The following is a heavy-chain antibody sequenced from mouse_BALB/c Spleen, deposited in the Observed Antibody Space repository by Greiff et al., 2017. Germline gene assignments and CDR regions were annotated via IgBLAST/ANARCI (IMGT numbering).Heavy chain of an antibody. V-gene: IGHV1S81*02. D-gene: IGHD2-2*01. CDR3: AKGLYYGYDGYAMDY. CDR1: GYTFTSYW. J-gene: IGHJ4*01. CDR2: INPSNGRT. Sequence: QVQLQQPGAELVKPGASVKLSCKASGYTFTSYWMHWVKQRPGQGLEWIGEINPSNGRTNYNEKFKSKATLTVDKSSSTAYMQLSSLTSEDSAVYYGAKGLYYGYDGYAMDYGGQGTSVTVSS.